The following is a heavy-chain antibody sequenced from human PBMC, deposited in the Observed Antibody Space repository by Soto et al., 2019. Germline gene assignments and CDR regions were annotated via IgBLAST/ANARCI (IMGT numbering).Heavy chain of an antibody. CDR2: IYHSGST. Sequence: QLQLQESGSGLVKPSQTLSLTCAVSGGSISSGGYSWSWIRQPPGKGLEWIGYIYHSGSTYYNPSLKSRVTISVDRSKNQFSLKLSSVTAADTAVYYCARDSGGLYYDSNGWYFDLWGRGTLVTVSS. V-gene: IGHV4-30-2*01. CDR1: GGSISSGGYS. J-gene: IGHJ2*01. CDR3: ARDSGGLYYDSNGWYFDL. D-gene: IGHD3-22*01.